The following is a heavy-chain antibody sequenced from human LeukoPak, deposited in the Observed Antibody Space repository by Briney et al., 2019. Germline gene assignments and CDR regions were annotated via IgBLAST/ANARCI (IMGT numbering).Heavy chain of an antibody. D-gene: IGHD1-26*01. CDR2: ISYDGSNK. Sequence: GGSLRLSCAASGFTFSSYAMHWVRQAPGKGLEWVAVISYDGSNKYYADSVKGRFTISRDNSKNTLSLQMNNLRAEDTAVYYCARGADSGSSWYFGYWGQGTLVTVSS. CDR3: ARGADSGSSWYFGY. CDR1: GFTFSSYA. J-gene: IGHJ4*02. V-gene: IGHV3-30-3*01.